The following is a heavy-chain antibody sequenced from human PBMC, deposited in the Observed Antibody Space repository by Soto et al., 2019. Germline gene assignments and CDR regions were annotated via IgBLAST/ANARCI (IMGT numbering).Heavy chain of an antibody. CDR2: ISASGDST. V-gene: IGHV3-23*01. J-gene: IGHJ4*02. CDR1: GVGFSNYG. Sequence: VHLLESGGGLVQPGGSLKLSCATSGVGFSNYGMSWVRQAPGKGLEWVSGISASGDSTYYAEPVKGRFTISGDNSKRTLHLQMNSLRAEDTAIYYCATDPRGPDYWGQGTQVTVS. CDR3: ATDPRGPDY.